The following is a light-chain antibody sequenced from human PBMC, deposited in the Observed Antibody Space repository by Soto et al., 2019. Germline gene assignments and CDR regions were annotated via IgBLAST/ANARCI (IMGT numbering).Light chain of an antibody. CDR1: QSIDSW. CDR2: KAS. V-gene: IGKV1-5*03. CDR3: QQYKSYSFT. Sequence: DIQMTQSPSTLSASVGDSVTITCRASQSIDSWLAWYQQKPGKAPKLLIYKASTLERGVPSRFSGSGSGAEFTLTINSLQPDDFATYHCQQYKSYSFTFGGGTKVEIK. J-gene: IGKJ4*01.